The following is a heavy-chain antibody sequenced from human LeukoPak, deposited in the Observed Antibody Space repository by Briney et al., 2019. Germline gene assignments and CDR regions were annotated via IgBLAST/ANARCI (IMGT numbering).Heavy chain of an antibody. CDR2: IYHSGST. CDR3: ARGGIVVVPAADNWFDP. CDR1: GYSISSGYY. D-gene: IGHD2-2*01. V-gene: IGHV4-38-2*01. Sequence: SETLSLTCAVSGYSISSGYYWGWIRQPPGKGLEWIGSIYHSGSTYYNPSLKSRVTISVDTSKNQFSLKLSSVIAADTAVYYCARGGIVVVPAADNWFDPWGQGTLVTVSS. J-gene: IGHJ5*02.